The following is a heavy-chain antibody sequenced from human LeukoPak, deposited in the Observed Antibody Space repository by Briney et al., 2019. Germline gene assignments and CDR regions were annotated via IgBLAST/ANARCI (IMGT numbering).Heavy chain of an antibody. CDR1: GFTFSSYS. CDR2: ISSSSSYI. J-gene: IGHJ3*02. V-gene: IGHV3-21*01. CDR3: ARELRYFDWPNDAFDI. D-gene: IGHD3-9*01. Sequence: GGSLRLSCAASGFTFSSYSMNWVRQAPGKGLEWASSISSSSSYIYYADSVKGRFTISRDNAKNSLYLQMNSLRAEDTAVYYCARELRYFDWPNDAFDIWGQGTMVTVSS.